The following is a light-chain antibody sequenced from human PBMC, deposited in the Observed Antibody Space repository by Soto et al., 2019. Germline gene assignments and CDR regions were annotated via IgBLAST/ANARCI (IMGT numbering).Light chain of an antibody. V-gene: IGLV2-14*03. CDR3: SSYTSSTTVV. CDR2: DVT. CDR1: SSDVGGHNF. Sequence: QSALTKPASVPGSPGQSITISCSGTSSDVGGHNFVSWYQQHPGKAPKLMIYDVTYRPSGVSNRFSGSKSGNTASLTISGLPADDEADYYCSSYTSSTTVVFGGGTKLTVL. J-gene: IGLJ2*01.